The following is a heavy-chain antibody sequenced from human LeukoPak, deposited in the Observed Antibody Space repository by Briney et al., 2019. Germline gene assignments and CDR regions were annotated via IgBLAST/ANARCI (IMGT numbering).Heavy chain of an antibody. CDR1: GFTFRNYA. D-gene: IGHD1-26*01. Sequence: PGRSLRLSCVTSGFTFRNYAMHWVRQAPGKGLEWVAVIWFDGSNKDYADPVKGRFTISRDNSKNTLYLQMNSVRAEDTAVYYCARDSSQHSGTFCDHWGQGTLVSVSS. CDR3: ARDSSQHSGTFCDH. CDR2: IWFDGSNK. V-gene: IGHV3-33*01. J-gene: IGHJ4*02.